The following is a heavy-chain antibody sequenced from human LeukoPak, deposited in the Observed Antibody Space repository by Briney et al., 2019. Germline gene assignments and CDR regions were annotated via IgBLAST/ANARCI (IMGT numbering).Heavy chain of an antibody. CDR1: GGSISSYY. CDR3: ARAGRSIAAAAWYFDY. D-gene: IGHD6-13*01. J-gene: IGHJ4*02. Sequence: SETLSLTCTVSGGSISSYYWSWIRQPPAKGLEWIGYIYYSGSTNYNPSLKSRVTISVDTSKNQFSLKLSSVTAADTAVYYCARAGRSIAAAAWYFDYWGQGTLVTVSS. V-gene: IGHV4-59*01. CDR2: IYYSGST.